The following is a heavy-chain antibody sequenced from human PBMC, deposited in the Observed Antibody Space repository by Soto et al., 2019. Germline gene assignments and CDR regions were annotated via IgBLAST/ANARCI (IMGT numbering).Heavy chain of an antibody. Sequence: GGSLRLSCAASGFTFSNTWMSWVRQAPGKGLEWVGRIKSKTDGGTTDYAAPVKGRFTISRDDSKNTLYLQMNSLKTEDTAVYYCTTSIAARPFDYWGQGTLVTVSS. J-gene: IGHJ4*02. CDR2: IKSKTDGGTT. CDR3: TTSIAARPFDY. V-gene: IGHV3-15*01. CDR1: GFTFSNTW. D-gene: IGHD6-6*01.